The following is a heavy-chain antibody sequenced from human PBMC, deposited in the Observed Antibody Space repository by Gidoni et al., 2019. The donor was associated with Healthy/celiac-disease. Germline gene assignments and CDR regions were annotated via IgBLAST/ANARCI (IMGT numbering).Heavy chain of an antibody. V-gene: IGHV5-10-1*03. J-gene: IGHJ4*02. CDR3: ARLIGGFLEWLPNDY. CDR1: GYSFTSYW. Sequence: EVQLVQSGAEVKKPGESLRISCKGSGYSFTSYWISWVRQMPGKGLEWMGRIDPSDSYTNYSPSFQGHVTISADKSISTAYLQWSSLKASDTAMYYCARLIGGFLEWLPNDYWGQGTLVTVSS. CDR2: IDPSDSYT. D-gene: IGHD3-3*01.